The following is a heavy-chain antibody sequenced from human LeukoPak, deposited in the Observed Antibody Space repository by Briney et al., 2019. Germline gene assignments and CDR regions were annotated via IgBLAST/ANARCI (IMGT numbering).Heavy chain of an antibody. CDR1: GGTFSSYA. Sequence: GASVKVSCKASGGTFSSYAISWVRQAPGQGLEWMGGIIPIFGTANYAQKFQGRVTITADESTSTAYMELSSLRSEDTAVYYCAREQTGGSYPDYWGQGTLVTVSS. CDR2: IIPIFGTA. J-gene: IGHJ4*02. V-gene: IGHV1-69*13. CDR3: AREQTGGSYPDY. D-gene: IGHD1-26*01.